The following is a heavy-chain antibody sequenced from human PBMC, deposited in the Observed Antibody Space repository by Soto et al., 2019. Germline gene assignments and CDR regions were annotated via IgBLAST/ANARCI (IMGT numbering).Heavy chain of an antibody. CDR3: AREESYYGMDV. Sequence: SLTCSVDEGYCGGYYWSWIRQPPGKGLEWIGEINHSGSTNYNPSLKSRVTISVDTSKNQFSLKLSSVTAADTAVYYCAREESYYGMDVWGQATTVTV. J-gene: IGHJ6*02. CDR2: INHSGST. CDR1: EGYCGGYY. V-gene: IGHV4-34*01.